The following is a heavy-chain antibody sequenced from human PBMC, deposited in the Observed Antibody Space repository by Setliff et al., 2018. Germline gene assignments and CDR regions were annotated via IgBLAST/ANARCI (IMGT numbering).Heavy chain of an antibody. CDR3: ARASGTFYYDSSQNFDY. CDR1: GFTFSSYS. Sequence: GSLRLSCAASGFTFSSYSMNWVRQAPGKGLEWVSYISSSSSTIYYADSVKGRFTISRDNAKNSLYLQMNSLRAEDTAVYYCARASGTFYYDSSQNFDYWGQGTLVTVSS. J-gene: IGHJ4*02. D-gene: IGHD3-22*01. V-gene: IGHV3-48*01. CDR2: ISSSSSTI.